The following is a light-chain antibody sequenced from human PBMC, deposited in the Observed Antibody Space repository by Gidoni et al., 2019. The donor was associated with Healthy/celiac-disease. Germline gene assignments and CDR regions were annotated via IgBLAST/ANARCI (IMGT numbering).Light chain of an antibody. Sequence: EIVLTHSPGTLSLSPGERATLACRASQSVSSTYLAWYQQTPGQAPRLLIYGASIRATGIPYRFSGSGSGTDFTLTISRLQPEDFAVFYCQQYGSSPWTFGQGTKVEIK. CDR2: GAS. CDR3: QQYGSSPWT. V-gene: IGKV3-20*01. CDR1: QSVSSTY. J-gene: IGKJ1*01.